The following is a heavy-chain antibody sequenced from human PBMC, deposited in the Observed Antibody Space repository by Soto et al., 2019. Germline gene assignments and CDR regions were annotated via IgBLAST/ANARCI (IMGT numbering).Heavy chain of an antibody. CDR3: ARDPTYSYGSTYFHF. CDR1: GFTFSSYT. V-gene: IGHV3-30*09. CDR2: ISYDGSNK. Sequence: GGSLRLSCAASGFTFSSYTMHWVRQAPGKGLEWVAVISYDGSNKYYADSVKGRFAISRDNSKNTLYLQMNSLRAEDTAVYYCARDPTYSYGSTYFHFWSQGTLVTVSS. D-gene: IGHD5-18*01. J-gene: IGHJ4*02.